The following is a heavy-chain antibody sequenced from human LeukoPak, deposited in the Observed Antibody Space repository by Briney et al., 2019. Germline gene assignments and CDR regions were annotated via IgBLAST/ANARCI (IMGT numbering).Heavy chain of an antibody. CDR2: ISGSGGIT. D-gene: IGHD6-13*01. CDR1: GFTFSSYD. J-gene: IGHJ4*02. V-gene: IGHV3-23*01. Sequence: GGSLRLACAAWGFTFSSYDMMWVGQAPGRGGEGVSDISGSGGITNYAGSVKGRFIISRDSSKETLDLQMNSLRVEDTAVYYCAKLGSSWYYFDYWGQGTLVTVSS. CDR3: AKLGSSWYYFDY.